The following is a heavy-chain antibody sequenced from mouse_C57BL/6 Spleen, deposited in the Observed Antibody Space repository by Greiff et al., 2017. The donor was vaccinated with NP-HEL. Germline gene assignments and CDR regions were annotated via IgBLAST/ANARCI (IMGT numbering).Heavy chain of an antibody. Sequence: EVKLMESGGGLVKPGGSLKLSCAASGFTFSSYTMSWVRQTPEKRLEWVATISGGGNTYYPDSVKGRFTISRDNAKNTLYLQMSSLRSEDTALYYCARHCPHYYGSWGYAMDYWGQGTSVTVSS. CDR1: GFTFSSYT. J-gene: IGHJ4*01. D-gene: IGHD1-1*01. CDR3: ARHCPHYYGSWGYAMDY. CDR2: ISGGGNT. V-gene: IGHV5-9*01.